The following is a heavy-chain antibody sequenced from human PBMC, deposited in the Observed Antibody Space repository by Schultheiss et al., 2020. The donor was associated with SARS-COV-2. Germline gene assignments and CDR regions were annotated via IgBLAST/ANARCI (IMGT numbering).Heavy chain of an antibody. D-gene: IGHD6-6*01. Sequence: GGSLRLSCAASGFTFSSYSMNWVRQAPGKGLEWVSSISSSSSYIYYADSVKGRFTISRDNAKNSLYLQMNSLRAEDTAVYYCARGRVGQLGARPIYGRNWFDPGGQGALVTVSS. V-gene: IGHV3-21*01. CDR2: ISSSSSYI. J-gene: IGHJ5*02. CDR3: ARGRVGQLGARPIYGRNWFDP. CDR1: GFTFSSYS.